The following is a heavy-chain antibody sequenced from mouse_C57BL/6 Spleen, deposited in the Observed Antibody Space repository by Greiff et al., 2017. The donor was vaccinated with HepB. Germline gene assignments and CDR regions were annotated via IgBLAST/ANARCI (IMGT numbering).Heavy chain of an antibody. CDR2: INPDSSTI. CDR1: GVDFSRYW. Sequence: AAEGVDFSRYWMSWVRRAPGKGLEWIGEINPDSSTINYAPSLKDKFIISRDNAKNTLYLQMSKVRSEDTALYYCASITTVVGGYFDVWGTGTTVTVSS. CDR3: ASITTVVGGYFDV. J-gene: IGHJ1*03. D-gene: IGHD1-1*01. V-gene: IGHV4-1*01.